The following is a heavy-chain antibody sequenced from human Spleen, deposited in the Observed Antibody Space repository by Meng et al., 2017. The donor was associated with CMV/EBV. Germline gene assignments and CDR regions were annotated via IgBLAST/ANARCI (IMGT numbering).Heavy chain of an antibody. D-gene: IGHD1/OR15-1a*01. CDR2: IKQDGSEK. J-gene: IGHJ4*02. CDR1: TFNNSG. CDR3: ARPRAGIAVTGTTTDFDY. Sequence: TFNNSGMSWVRKAPEKRLEWVANIKQDGSEKDYVDSVKGRFTISRDNAKNSLFLQMNSLRAEDTAVYYCARPRAGIAVTGTTTDFDYWGQGTLVTVS. V-gene: IGHV3-7*01.